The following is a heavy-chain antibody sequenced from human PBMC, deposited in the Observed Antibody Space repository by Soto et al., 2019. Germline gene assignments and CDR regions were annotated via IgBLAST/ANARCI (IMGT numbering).Heavy chain of an antibody. CDR2: ISAYNGNT. D-gene: IGHD2-15*01. CDR3: ARDERSGYCSGGSCHRTGTPNDY. J-gene: IGHJ4*02. V-gene: IGHV1-18*01. CDR1: GYTFTSYG. Sequence: EASVKVSCKASGYTFTSYGISWVRQAPGQGLEWMGWISAYNGNTNYAQKLQGRVTMTTDTSTSTAYMELRSLRSDDTAVYYCARDERSGYCSGGSCHRTGTPNDYWGQGTLVTVSS.